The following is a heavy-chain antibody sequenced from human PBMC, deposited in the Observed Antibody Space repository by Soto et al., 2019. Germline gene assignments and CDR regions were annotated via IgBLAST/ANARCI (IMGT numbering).Heavy chain of an antibody. J-gene: IGHJ4*02. CDR3: VRSGDYRSGSYWYFFDY. V-gene: IGHV3-30*03. D-gene: IGHD3-10*01. Sequence: PGGSLRLSCAASGFTFSSYGMHWVRQAPGKGLEWVAVISYEGSNKYYADSVKGRFTISRDNAKNTLFLQLNSLRAEDTAVYYCVRSGDYRSGSYWYFFDYWGQGALVTVSS. CDR2: ISYEGSNK. CDR1: GFTFSSYG.